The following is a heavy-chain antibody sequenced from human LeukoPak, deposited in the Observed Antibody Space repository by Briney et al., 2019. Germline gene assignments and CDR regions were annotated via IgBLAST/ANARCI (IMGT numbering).Heavy chain of an antibody. CDR3: ARGVDYDFWSGYLHWYFDL. J-gene: IGHJ2*01. CDR1: GGSISSGGYS. Sequence: SETLSLTCAVSGGSISSGGYSWSWIRQPPGKGLEWIGCIYHSGSTYYNPSLKSRVTISVDRSKNQFSLKLSSVTAADTAVYYCARGVDYDFWSGYLHWYFDLWGRGTLVTVSS. V-gene: IGHV4-30-2*01. D-gene: IGHD3-3*01. CDR2: IYHSGST.